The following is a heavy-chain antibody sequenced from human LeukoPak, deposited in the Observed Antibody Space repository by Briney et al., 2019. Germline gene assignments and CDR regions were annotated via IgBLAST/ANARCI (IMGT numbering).Heavy chain of an antibody. CDR1: GFTFSNAW. CDR3: TTDQPIVVVTHLRSHAFDI. V-gene: IGHV3-15*01. CDR2: IKSKTDGGTT. J-gene: IGHJ3*02. Sequence: TEGSLRLSCAASGFTFSNAWMSWVRQAPGKGLEWVGRIKSKTDGGTTDYAAPVKGRFTISRDDSKNTLYLQMNSLKTEDTAVYYCTTDQPIVVVTHLRSHAFDIWGQGTMVTVSS. D-gene: IGHD2-21*02.